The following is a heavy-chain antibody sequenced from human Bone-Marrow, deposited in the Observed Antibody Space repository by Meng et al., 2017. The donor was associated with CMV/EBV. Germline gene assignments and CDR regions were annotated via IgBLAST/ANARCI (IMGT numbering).Heavy chain of an antibody. CDR1: GGTFSSYA. Sequence: ASVKVSCKASGGTFSSYAISWVRQAPGQGLEWMGWMNPNSGNTGYAQKFQGRVTMTRNTSISTAYMELSSLRSEDTAVYYCARLIAREANWFDPWGQGTRVTGSS. V-gene: IGHV1-8*02. CDR2: MNPNSGNT. D-gene: IGHD2-21*01. CDR3: ARLIAREANWFDP. J-gene: IGHJ5*02.